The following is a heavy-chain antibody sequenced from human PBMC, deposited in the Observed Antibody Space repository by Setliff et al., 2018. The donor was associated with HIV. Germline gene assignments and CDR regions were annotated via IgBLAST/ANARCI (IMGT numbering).Heavy chain of an antibody. J-gene: IGHJ5*01. CDR1: GFNFADYG. D-gene: IGHD6-6*01. CDR2: ISWSGITT. Sequence: GGSLRLSCIVSGFNFADYGMSWVRQVPGKGLEWVAGISWSGITTTYADSVKGRFTIFRDNAKNSLYMQMNTLGAEDTAFYYCAREYSEAAPHFDSWGQGTLVTVSS. CDR3: AREYSEAAPHFDS. V-gene: IGHV3-20*04.